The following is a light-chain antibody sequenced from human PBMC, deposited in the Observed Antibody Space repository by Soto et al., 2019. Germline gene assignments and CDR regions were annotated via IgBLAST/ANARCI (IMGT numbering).Light chain of an antibody. CDR2: DAS. CDR1: QDITTY. V-gene: IGKV1-33*01. J-gene: IGKJ3*01. CDR3: QQSDNLPFT. Sequence: DVQMTQSPSSLSASVGDAVTMTCQASQDITTYLHWYQQKSGKAPQLLIHDASYLEAGVPSRFSGSGSGTHFSLTISSLQPDDFATFYCQQSDNLPFTFGGGTRVDIK.